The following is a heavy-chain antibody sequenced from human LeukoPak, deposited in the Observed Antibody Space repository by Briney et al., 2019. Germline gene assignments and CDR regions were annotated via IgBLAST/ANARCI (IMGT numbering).Heavy chain of an antibody. J-gene: IGHJ4*02. CDR2: ISYDGSNK. V-gene: IGHV3-30-3*01. CDR3: ARALNFGGGWARPMIVW. CDR1: GFTFSNYA. Sequence: GGSLRLSCAASGFTFSNYAMHWVRQAPGKGLEWVAVISYDGSNKYYADSVKGRFTISRDNSKNTLYLQMNSLRAEDTAVYYCARALNFGGGWARPMIVWGGQGTLFTVSS. D-gene: IGHD2-21*01.